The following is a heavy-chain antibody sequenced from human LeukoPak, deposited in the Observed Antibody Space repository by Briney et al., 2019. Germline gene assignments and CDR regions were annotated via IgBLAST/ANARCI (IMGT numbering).Heavy chain of an antibody. Sequence: SQTLSLTCAISGDSVSSNSAAWNWIRQSPSRGLEWLGRTYYGSKWYNDYAVSVKSRITINPDTSKNQFSLQLNSVTPEDTAVYYCAREFDGILTGYYNNWFDPWGQGTLVTVSS. J-gene: IGHJ5*02. V-gene: IGHV6-1*01. D-gene: IGHD3-9*01. CDR3: AREFDGILTGYYNNWFDP. CDR1: GDSVSSNSAA. CDR2: TYYGSKWYN.